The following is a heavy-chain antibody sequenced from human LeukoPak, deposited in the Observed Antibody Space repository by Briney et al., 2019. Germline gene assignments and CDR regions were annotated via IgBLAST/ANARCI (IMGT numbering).Heavy chain of an antibody. D-gene: IGHD4-23*01. V-gene: IGHV1-69*04. CDR2: IIPILGIA. CDR3: ARGGGYGGNSVPFDY. CDR1: GYTFTSYA. Sequence: GASVKVSCKASGYTFTSYAISWVRQAPGQGLEWMGRIIPILGIANYAQKFQGRVTITADKSTSTAYMELSSLRSEDTAVYYCARGGGYGGNSVPFDYWGQGTLVTVSS. J-gene: IGHJ4*02.